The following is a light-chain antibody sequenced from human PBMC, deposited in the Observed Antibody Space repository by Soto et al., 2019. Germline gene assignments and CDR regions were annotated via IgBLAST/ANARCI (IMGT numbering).Light chain of an antibody. V-gene: IGKV3-11*01. CDR1: QSVSSY. Sequence: EIVLTQSPATLSLSPGVRATLSCRASQSVSSYLAWYQQKPGRAPWLLIYDPYNRATGIPARFSGSVSGTDSTLTISRLEPEDFAVYYCQQRSNWPHTFGPGTKVDIK. J-gene: IGKJ3*01. CDR2: DPY. CDR3: QQRSNWPHT.